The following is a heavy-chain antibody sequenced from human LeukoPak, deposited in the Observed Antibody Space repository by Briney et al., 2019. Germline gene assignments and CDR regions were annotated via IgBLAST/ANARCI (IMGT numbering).Heavy chain of an antibody. CDR3: AKERDYSSGTGMDV. J-gene: IGHJ6*02. Sequence: GGSLRLSCAVSGFIFSSYGVFWVRQAPGKGLEWVALISYDGSKKYYAESVKGRFTISRDNSKNTLYLQMNSLRGEDTAVYYCAKERDYSSGTGMDVWGQGTTVTVSS. CDR1: GFIFSSYG. CDR2: ISYDGSKK. V-gene: IGHV3-30*18. D-gene: IGHD6-25*01.